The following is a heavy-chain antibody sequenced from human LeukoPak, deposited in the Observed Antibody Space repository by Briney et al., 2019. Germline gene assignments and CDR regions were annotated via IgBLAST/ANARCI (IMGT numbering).Heavy chain of an antibody. CDR3: TTVTYYYDSSGYYGRFGNDY. Sequence: PGGSLRLSCAASGFTFSNAWMSWVRQAPGKGLEWVGRIKSKTDDGTTDYAAPVKGRFTISRDDSKNMLYLKMNSLKTGDTAVYYCTTVTYYYDSSGYYGRFGNDYWGQGTLVTVSS. D-gene: IGHD3-22*01. CDR2: IKSKTDDGTT. J-gene: IGHJ4*02. CDR1: GFTFSNAW. V-gene: IGHV3-15*01.